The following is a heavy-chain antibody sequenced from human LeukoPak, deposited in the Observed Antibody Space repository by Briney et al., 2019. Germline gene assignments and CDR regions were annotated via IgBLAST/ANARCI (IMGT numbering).Heavy chain of an antibody. V-gene: IGHV5-10-1*01. J-gene: IGHJ6*02. CDR1: GYSFTSYW. Sequence: GESLKISCKGSGYSFTSYWISWVRQMPGKGLEWMGRIDPSDSYTNYSPSFQGHVTISADKSISTAYLQWSSLKASDTAMYYCASNWNQLGSTYYYGMDVWGQGTTVTVSS. CDR3: ASNWNQLGSTYYYGMDV. D-gene: IGHD1-20*01. CDR2: IDPSDSYT.